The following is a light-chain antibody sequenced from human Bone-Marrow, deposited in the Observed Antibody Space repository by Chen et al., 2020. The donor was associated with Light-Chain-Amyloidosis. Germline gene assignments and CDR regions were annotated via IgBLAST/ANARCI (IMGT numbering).Light chain of an antibody. CDR3: QQYGSSSIT. V-gene: IGKV3-20*01. CDR2: GAS. Sequence: EIVVTQSPGTLSLSPGERATLSCRASQSLSSNYLAWYQQKPGQAPRLLMYGASSRATGIPDRFSGSGSGTDCTLTISRLGPEDFAMYYCQQYGSSSITFGQGTRLEIK. J-gene: IGKJ5*01. CDR1: QSLSSNY.